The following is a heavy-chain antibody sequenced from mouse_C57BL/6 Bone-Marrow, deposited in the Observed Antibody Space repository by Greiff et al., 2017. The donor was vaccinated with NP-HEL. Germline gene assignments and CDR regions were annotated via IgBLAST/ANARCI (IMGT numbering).Heavy chain of an antibody. V-gene: IGHV1-69*01. J-gene: IGHJ3*01. D-gene: IGHD4-1*01. Sequence: QVQLQQPGAELVMPGASVKLSCKASGYTFTSYWMHWVKQRPGQGLEWIGEIDPSDSYTNYNQKFKGKSTLTVDKSSSTAYMQLSSLTSEDSAVYYCARSVRTGTGFAYWGQGTLVTVSA. CDR3: ARSVRTGTGFAY. CDR2: IDPSDSYT. CDR1: GYTFTSYW.